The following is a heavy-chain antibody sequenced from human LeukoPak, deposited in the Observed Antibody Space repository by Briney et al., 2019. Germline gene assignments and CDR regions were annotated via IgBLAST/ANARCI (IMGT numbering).Heavy chain of an antibody. V-gene: IGHV4-61*01. CDR1: GGSVSSGSYY. D-gene: IGHD3-9*01. J-gene: IGHJ4*02. Sequence: SETLSLTCTVSGGSVSSGSYYWSWIRQPPGTGLEWIGYIYYSGSTNYNPSLKSRVTISVDTSKNQFSLKLSSVTAADTAVYYCAKGILTGYYPPYFDYWGQGTLVTVSS. CDR2: IYYSGST. CDR3: AKGILTGYYPPYFDY.